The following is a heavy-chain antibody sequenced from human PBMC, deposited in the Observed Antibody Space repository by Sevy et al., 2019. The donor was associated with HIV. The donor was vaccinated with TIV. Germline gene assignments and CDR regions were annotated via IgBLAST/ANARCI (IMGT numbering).Heavy chain of an antibody. CDR3: ARVVAYCSGGSCFPGYYYGMDV. J-gene: IGHJ6*02. V-gene: IGHV3-21*01. CDR2: ISSSSRYI. D-gene: IGHD2-15*01. Sequence: GESLRLSCAASGFTFSNYNMNWVRQAPGKGLEWVSSISSSSRYIYYADSMKGRFTISRDNAKNSLYLQMNSLRAEDTAVCYCARVVAYCSGGSCFPGYYYGMDVWGQGTTVTVSS. CDR1: GFTFSNYN.